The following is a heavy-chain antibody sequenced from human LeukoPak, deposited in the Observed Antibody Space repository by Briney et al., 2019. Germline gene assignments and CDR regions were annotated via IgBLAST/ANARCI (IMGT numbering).Heavy chain of an antibody. V-gene: IGHV1-18*01. CDR2: ISAYNGNT. D-gene: IGHD1-26*01. CDR1: GYTFTIYG. Sequence: ASVSVSFKASGYTFTIYGISWVRQAPGQGGEWMGWISAYNGNTNYAQKLQGRVTMTTDTSTSTAYMELRSLRSDDTAVYYCARDRLNRPYSGTTIYYYYYMDVWGKGTTVTVSS. CDR3: ARDRLNRPYSGTTIYYYYYMDV. J-gene: IGHJ6*03.